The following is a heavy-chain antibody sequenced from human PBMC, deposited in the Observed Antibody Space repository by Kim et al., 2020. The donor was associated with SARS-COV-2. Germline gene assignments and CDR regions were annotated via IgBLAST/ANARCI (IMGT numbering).Heavy chain of an antibody. CDR1: GFTFSSYG. D-gene: IGHD3-10*01. CDR2: IWYDGSNK. J-gene: IGHJ6*02. CDR3: ARNRRYYGSGSYPVYYYYGMDV. V-gene: IGHV3-33*01. Sequence: GGSLRLSCAASGFTFSSYGMHWVRQAPGKGLEWVAVIWYDGSNKYYADSVKGRFTISRDNSKNTLYLQMNSLRAEDTAVYYCARNRRYYGSGSYPVYYYYGMDVWGQGTTVTVSS.